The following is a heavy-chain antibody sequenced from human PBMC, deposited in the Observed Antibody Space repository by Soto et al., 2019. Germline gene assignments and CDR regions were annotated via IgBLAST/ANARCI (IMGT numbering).Heavy chain of an antibody. CDR1: DYTFTSYG. V-gene: IGHV1-18*01. J-gene: IGHJ6*02. Sequence: ALVKFSCNVSDYTFTSYGISWVRQAPGQVLDWMGWISAYNGNTNYAQKLKGRVTMTTDTSTSTVYMELRSLRSDDTAVYYCARDRRGSGYYYYYYGMDVWGQGTTVTVSS. D-gene: IGHD3-22*01. CDR2: ISAYNGNT. CDR3: ARDRRGSGYYYYYYGMDV.